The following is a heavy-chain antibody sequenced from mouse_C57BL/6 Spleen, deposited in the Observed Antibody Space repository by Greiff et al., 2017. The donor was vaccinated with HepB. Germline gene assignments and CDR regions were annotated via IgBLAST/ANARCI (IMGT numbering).Heavy chain of an antibody. V-gene: IGHV7-3*01. J-gene: IGHJ4*01. CDR3: ASSLLRWYAMDY. CDR1: GFTFTDYY. Sequence: DVQLQESGGGLVQPGGSLSLSCAASGFTFTDYYMSWVRQPPGKALEWLGFIRNKANGYTTEYSASVKGRFTISRDNSKSILYLQMNALRAEDSATYYCASSLLRWYAMDYWGQGTSVTVSS. D-gene: IGHD1-1*01. CDR2: IRNKANGYTT.